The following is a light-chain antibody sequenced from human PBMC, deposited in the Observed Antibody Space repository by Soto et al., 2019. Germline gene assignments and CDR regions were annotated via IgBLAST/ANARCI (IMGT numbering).Light chain of an antibody. Sequence: EIVMTQARATLSVSPVGRGTLGWRSSQSVRSNLAWYQQKPGEAPRLLIYGATTRSTGIPGRISGSGSGTEFTLTIRSLQSEDFAIYYCKQYDKWTLKFGQGTXLEIK. CDR1: QSVRSN. CDR2: GAT. CDR3: KQYDKWTLK. V-gene: IGKV3-15*01. J-gene: IGKJ5*01.